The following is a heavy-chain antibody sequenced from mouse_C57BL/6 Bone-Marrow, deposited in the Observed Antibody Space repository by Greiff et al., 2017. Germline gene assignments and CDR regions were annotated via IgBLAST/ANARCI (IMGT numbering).Heavy chain of an antibody. CDR1: GYTFTSSN. J-gene: IGHJ2*01. V-gene: IGHV1-12*01. Sequence: QVQLQQSGAELVRPGASVKMSCKASGYTFTSSNMHWVKQTPRQGLEWIGAIYPGNGDTSYNQKFKGKATLTVDKSSSTAYMQLSSLTSEDSAVYFCARKDDWGQGTTLTVSS. CDR2: IYPGNGDT. CDR3: ARKDD.